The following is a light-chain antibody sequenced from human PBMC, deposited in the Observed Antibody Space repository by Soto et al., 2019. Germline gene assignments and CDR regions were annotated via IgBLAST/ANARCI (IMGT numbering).Light chain of an antibody. CDR2: KAS. CDR1: QSISSW. J-gene: IGKJ2*01. V-gene: IGKV1-5*03. CDR3: QQYNSYSYT. Sequence: DIQMTQSPSTPSVSLGDRVTITCRASQSISSWLAWYQQKPGKAPKLLIYKASSLESGVPSRFSGSGSGTEFTLTISSLQPDDFATYYCQQYNSYSYTFGQGTKVDIK.